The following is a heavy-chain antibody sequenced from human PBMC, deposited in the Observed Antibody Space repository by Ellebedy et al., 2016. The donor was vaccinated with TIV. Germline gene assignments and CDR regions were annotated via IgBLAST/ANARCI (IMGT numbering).Heavy chain of an antibody. Sequence: SETLSLTXTVSGGSISSSSYYWGWIRQPPGKGLEWIGSIYYSGSTYYNPSLKSRVTISVDTSKNQFSLKLSSVTAADTAVYYCARQTTLAGDYWGQGTLVTVSS. CDR3: ARQTTLAGDY. CDR2: IYYSGST. D-gene: IGHD1-1*01. J-gene: IGHJ4*02. V-gene: IGHV4-39*01. CDR1: GGSISSSSYY.